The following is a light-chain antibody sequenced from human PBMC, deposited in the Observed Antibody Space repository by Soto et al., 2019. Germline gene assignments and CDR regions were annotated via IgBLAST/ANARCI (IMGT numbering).Light chain of an antibody. CDR1: QSVSSSA. V-gene: IGKV3-20*01. J-gene: IGKJ1*01. CDR2: GAS. Sequence: EIVLTQSPGTLSLSPGERATLSCRASQSVSSSALAWYQQKPGQAPRLLMYGASSRATGIPDRFSGSGSGTDFTLTISRLEPEDFAVYYCHQYGSSPQTFGQGTRVEIK. CDR3: HQYGSSPQT.